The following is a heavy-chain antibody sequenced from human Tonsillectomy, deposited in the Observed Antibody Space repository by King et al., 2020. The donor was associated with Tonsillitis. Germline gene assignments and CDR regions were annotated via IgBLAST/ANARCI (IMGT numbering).Heavy chain of an antibody. Sequence: EVQLVESGGVVVQPGGSLRLSRAASGFTFDDDTMHWVRQAPGKGLEWVSLISWDGGHTYYADSVKGRITISRDNSKNSLYLQMTSLRAEDTALYYCAKDKAYGSGTWGHGAFEYWGQGTLVTVSS. CDR3: AKDKAYGSGTWGHGAFEY. J-gene: IGHJ4*02. CDR2: ISWDGGHT. V-gene: IGHV3-43*01. D-gene: IGHD3-10*01. CDR1: GFTFDDDT.